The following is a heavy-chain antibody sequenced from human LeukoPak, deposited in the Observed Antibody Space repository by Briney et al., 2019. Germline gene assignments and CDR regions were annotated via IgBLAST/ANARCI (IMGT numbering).Heavy chain of an antibody. V-gene: IGHV4-4*07. J-gene: IGHJ4*02. D-gene: IGHD3-10*01. CDR1: GGSFTTYY. CDR3: ARDAKYYYGSRTFFFYEH. Sequence: SETLSLTCTVSGGSFTTYYWSWLRQPAGRGLEWIGHIDSSGTTNYNPSLKSRVTMSTDPSKNQFSLKLSSVTAADTAIYYCARDAKYYYGSRTFFFYEHWGQGTLLTVSS. CDR2: IDSSGTT.